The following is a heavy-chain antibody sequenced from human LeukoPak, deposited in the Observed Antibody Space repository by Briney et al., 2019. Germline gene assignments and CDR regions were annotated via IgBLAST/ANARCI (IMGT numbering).Heavy chain of an antibody. V-gene: IGHV7-4-1*02. D-gene: IGHD6-13*01. CDR2: INTNTGNP. CDR1: GYTFTSYA. J-gene: IGHJ4*02. CDR3: ARPMRRIAAAGGGFGY. Sequence: ASVKVSCKASGYTFTSYAMNWVRQAPGQGLEWMGWINTNTGNPTYAQGFTGRFVFSLDTSVSTAYLQISSLKAEDTAVYYCARPMRRIAAAGGGFGYWGQGTLVTVSS.